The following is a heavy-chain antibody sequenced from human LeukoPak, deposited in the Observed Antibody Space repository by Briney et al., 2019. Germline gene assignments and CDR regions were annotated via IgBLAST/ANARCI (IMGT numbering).Heavy chain of an antibody. CDR2: ISTTATTI. CDR1: GFTFSSCD. V-gene: IGHV3-48*03. CDR3: ARGGMGDY. J-gene: IGHJ4*02. D-gene: IGHD3-16*01. Sequence: GGSLILSCAASGFTFSSCDMSWVRQVPGKGLEWVSYISTTATTIYYADSVKGRFTISRDNAKNSLYLQMNTLRAEDTAVYYCARGGMGDYWGQGTLVTVSS.